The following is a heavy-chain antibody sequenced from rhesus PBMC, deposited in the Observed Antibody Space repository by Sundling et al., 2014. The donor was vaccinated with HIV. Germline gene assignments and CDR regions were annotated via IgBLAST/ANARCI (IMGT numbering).Heavy chain of an antibody. Sequence: EVQLVESGGGVVQPGGSLRLSCAASGFTFDDYAMHWVRQAPGKGLEWVSGISWDGDSTYYADSVKGRFTISRDNAKNSLYLQMDSLRAEDTALYYCARENIVVVLTALGYWGQGVLVTVSS. CDR3: ARENIVVVLTALGY. CDR2: ISWDGDST. V-gene: IGHV3-67*01. J-gene: IGHJ4*01. D-gene: IGHD2-15*01. CDR1: GFTFDDYA.